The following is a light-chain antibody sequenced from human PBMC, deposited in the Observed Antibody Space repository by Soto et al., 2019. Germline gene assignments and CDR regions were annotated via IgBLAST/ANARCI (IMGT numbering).Light chain of an antibody. J-gene: IGLJ1*01. CDR2: YDS. CDR3: QVWDSSSDHYV. Sequence: SSELTQPPSVSVAPGKTARITCGGNNIGSKSVHWYQQKPGQAPVLVIYYDSDRPSWIPERFSGSNSGNTGTLTISRVEAGDEADYYCQVWDSSSDHYVFGTGTKVTVL. CDR1: NIGSKS. V-gene: IGLV3-21*04.